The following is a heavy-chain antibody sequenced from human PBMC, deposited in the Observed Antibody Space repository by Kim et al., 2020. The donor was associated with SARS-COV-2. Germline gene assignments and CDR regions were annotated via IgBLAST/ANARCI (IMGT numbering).Heavy chain of an antibody. D-gene: IGHD7-27*01. CDR3: LGCFYFDY. Sequence: ASVKVSCKTSGHFFTRDSIHWVRQAPGQGLEWMGGIDCGNGNTIYSQKFQGRVTFTSDTSASTAYMELSFLRSEDSAVYYCLGCFYFDYWGHGTLVTFSS. J-gene: IGHJ4*01. CDR2: IDCGNGNT. CDR1: GHFFTRDS. V-gene: IGHV1-3*01.